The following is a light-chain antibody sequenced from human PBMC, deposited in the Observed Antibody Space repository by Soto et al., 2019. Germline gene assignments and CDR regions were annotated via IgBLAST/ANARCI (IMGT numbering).Light chain of an antibody. CDR2: DAS. J-gene: IGKJ4*01. Sequence: IQMTQSPSTLSASVGDRVTITCRASHNIERWMAWYQQKPGKAPSLLIFDASTLQSGVPSRFSGSGSGTDFTLTISCLQSEDFATYYCQQYYSYPLTFGGGTKVDIK. CDR3: QQYYSYPLT. CDR1: HNIERW. V-gene: IGKV1-5*01.